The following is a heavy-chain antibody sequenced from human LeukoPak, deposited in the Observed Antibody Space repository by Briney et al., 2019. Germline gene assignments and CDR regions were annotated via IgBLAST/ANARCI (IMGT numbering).Heavy chain of an antibody. CDR1: GFTFSSYA. CDR3: AKDATNYYDSSGYDGFDS. J-gene: IGHJ4*02. CDR2: ISGSGGST. Sequence: GGSLRLSCAASGFTFSSYAMSWVRQAPGKGLEWVSTISGSGGSTFYADSVKGRFSISRDNSKNTLYLQMNSLRADDTAVYYCAKDATNYYDSSGYDGFDSWGQGTLVTVSS. D-gene: IGHD3-22*01. V-gene: IGHV3-23*01.